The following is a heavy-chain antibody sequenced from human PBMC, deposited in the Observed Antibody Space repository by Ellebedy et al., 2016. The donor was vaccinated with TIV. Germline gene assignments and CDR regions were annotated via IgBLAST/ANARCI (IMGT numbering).Heavy chain of an antibody. J-gene: IGHJ1*01. CDR3: ASHNLGGDPDGSLQY. D-gene: IGHD4-17*01. CDR1: GFTFSSYA. V-gene: IGHV3-64*01. CDR2: ISSNGGST. Sequence: GESLKISCAASGFTFSSYAMHWVRQAPGKGLEYVSAISSNGGSTYYANSVKGRFTISRDNSKNTLYLQMGSLRAEDMAVYYCASHNLGGDPDGSLQYWGQGTLVTVSS.